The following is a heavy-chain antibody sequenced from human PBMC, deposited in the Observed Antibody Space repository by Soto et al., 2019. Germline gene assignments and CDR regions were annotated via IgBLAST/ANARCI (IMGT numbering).Heavy chain of an antibody. V-gene: IGHV1-2*02. J-gene: IGHJ4*02. Sequence: ASVKVSCKASGYTITAHVLHWVRQAPGQGLEWMGWINAKSGGTDYAQKFQDRVTMSRDTSINTAYMQMNSLRAGDSAVYYCAREGIGMAVYYWGQGTLVTVSS. CDR2: INAKSGGT. D-gene: IGHD6-19*01. CDR1: GYTITAHV. CDR3: AREGIGMAVYY.